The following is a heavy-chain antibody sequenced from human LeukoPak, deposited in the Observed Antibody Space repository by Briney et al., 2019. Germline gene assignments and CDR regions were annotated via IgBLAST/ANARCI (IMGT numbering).Heavy chain of an antibody. CDR2: ISHDGSNK. J-gene: IGHJ4*02. Sequence: PGGSLRLSCAASGFTFDDYAMHWVRQAPGKGLEWVAAISHDGSNKFYADSVKGRFTISRDNSKNTLYLQMNSLRTEDTAVYYCARGLAYNYDTSAYFLDYWGQGTLVTVSS. CDR1: GFTFDDYA. CDR3: ARGLAYNYDTSAYFLDY. V-gene: IGHV3-30*04. D-gene: IGHD3-22*01.